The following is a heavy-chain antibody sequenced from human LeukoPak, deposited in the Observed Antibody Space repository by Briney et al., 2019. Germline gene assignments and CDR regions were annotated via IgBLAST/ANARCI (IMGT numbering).Heavy chain of an antibody. J-gene: IGHJ6*02. V-gene: IGHV3-33*01. Sequence: PGGSLRLSCAASGLTFSSYGMHWVRQAPGKGLGWVAVIWYDGSNKNYVDSVKGRFTLSRDNGKNSLYLQMNSLRAEDTAVYYCARGGVGANSQEYFYYGMDVWGQGTTVTVSS. CDR2: IWYDGSNK. D-gene: IGHD3-3*01. CDR1: GLTFSSYG. CDR3: ARGGVGANSQEYFYYGMDV.